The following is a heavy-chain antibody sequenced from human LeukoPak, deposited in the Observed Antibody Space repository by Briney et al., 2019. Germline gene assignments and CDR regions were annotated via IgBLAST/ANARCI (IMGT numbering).Heavy chain of an antibody. CDR3: ARSVGVTAITISNWFDT. D-gene: IGHD2-21*02. CDR2: IIPIFGTA. J-gene: IGHJ5*02. CDR1: GGTFSSYA. V-gene: IGHV1-69*13. Sequence: GASVTVSCKASGGTFSSYAMSWVRQAPGQGLEWMGGIIPIFGTAIYAQKFQGRVTITADESTSTAYMELSSLRAEYRAVYCCARSVGVTAITISNWFDTWGQGTLVTVSS.